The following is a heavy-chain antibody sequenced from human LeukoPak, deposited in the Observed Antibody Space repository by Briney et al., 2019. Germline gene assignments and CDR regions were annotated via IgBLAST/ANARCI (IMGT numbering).Heavy chain of an antibody. J-gene: IGHJ5*02. CDR1: GFTFSSYA. CDR2: ITDSGGST. CDR3: ASSRTAASSNWFDP. V-gene: IGHV3-23*01. Sequence: GGSLRLSCAASGFTFSSYAMSWVRQAPGKGLEWVSAITDSGGSTYYADSVEGRFTISRDNSKNTLYLQMNSLRTEDTAVYYCASSRTAASSNWFDPWGQGTLVTVSS. D-gene: IGHD2-2*01.